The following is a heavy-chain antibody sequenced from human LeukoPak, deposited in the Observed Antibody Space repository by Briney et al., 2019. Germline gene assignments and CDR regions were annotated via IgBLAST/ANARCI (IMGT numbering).Heavy chain of an antibody. CDR2: FDPEDGET. CDR1: GYTLTELS. Sequence: ASVKVSCKVSGYTLTELSMHWVRQAPGKGLEWMGGFDPEDGETIYAQKFQGRVTMTEDTSTDTAYMELSSLRSEDTAVYYCARSSGYCSGGSCYLNWFDPWGQGTLVTVSS. J-gene: IGHJ5*02. CDR3: ARSSGYCSGGSCYLNWFDP. V-gene: IGHV1-24*01. D-gene: IGHD2-15*01.